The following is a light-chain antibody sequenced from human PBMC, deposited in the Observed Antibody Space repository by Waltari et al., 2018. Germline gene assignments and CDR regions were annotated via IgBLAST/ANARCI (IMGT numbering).Light chain of an antibody. Sequence: QSALTQVAAVSGAPGQSITISCTGTSDDIGNYNYVYWFQQNPGKAPKVIIYEVSKRPARSSERFSGSKSADTASLTISGLQAEDEAHYYCISYTSANTWVFGGGTKLTVL. J-gene: IGLJ3*02. CDR1: SDDIGNYNY. CDR3: ISYTSANTWV. CDR2: EVS. V-gene: IGLV2-14*01.